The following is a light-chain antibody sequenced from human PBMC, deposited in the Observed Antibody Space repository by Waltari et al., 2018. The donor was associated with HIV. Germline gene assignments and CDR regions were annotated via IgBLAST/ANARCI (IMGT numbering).Light chain of an antibody. V-gene: IGLV2-8*01. CDR2: EVS. Sequence: QSALPQPPSASGSPGPPLPISCTRTRSDVAAYNYVPWYQQHPGKAPNLLIYEVSKRPSGVPDRFSGSKSGSTASLTVSGHQAEDEADYSCSSYAGSNTLFGGGTELTVL. J-gene: IGLJ3*02. CDR3: SSYAGSNTL. CDR1: RSDVAAYNY.